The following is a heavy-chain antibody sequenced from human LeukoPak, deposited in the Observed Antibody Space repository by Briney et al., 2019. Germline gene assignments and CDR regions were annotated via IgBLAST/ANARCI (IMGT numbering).Heavy chain of an antibody. Sequence: ASVKVSCKASGYTFTGYYMHWVRQAPGQGLEWMGWINPNSGGTNFAQKLQGRVTMTRDTSISTAYMGLSRLRSDDTAVYYCARSRSLWFGEVTYGMDVWGQGTTVTVSS. D-gene: IGHD3-10*01. J-gene: IGHJ6*02. CDR1: GYTFTGYY. CDR3: ARSRSLWFGEVTYGMDV. V-gene: IGHV1-2*02. CDR2: INPNSGGT.